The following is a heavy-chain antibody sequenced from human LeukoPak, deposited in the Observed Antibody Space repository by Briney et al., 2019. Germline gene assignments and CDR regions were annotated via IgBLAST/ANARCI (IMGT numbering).Heavy chain of an antibody. Sequence: ASLKVSCKASGYTFTRYGISWVRQAPGQGLEWMGWISAYNGNTNYAQKLQGRVTMTTDTSTSTAYMELRSLRSDDTAVYYCASHPDYYDGSGVDYWGQGTLVTVSS. J-gene: IGHJ4*02. CDR1: GYTFTRYG. D-gene: IGHD3-22*01. V-gene: IGHV1-18*01. CDR2: ISAYNGNT. CDR3: ASHPDYYDGSGVDY.